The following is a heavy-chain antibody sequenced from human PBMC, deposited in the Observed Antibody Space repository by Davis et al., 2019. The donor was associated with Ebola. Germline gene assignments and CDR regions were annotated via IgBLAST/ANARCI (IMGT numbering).Heavy chain of an antibody. CDR1: GGTFSSYA. V-gene: IGHV1-69*05. CDR3: ARDPTVTPLDY. D-gene: IGHD4-17*01. Sequence: SVKVSCKASGGTFSSYAISRVRQAPGQGLEWMGGIIPIFGTANYAQKFQGRVTMTTDTSTSTAYMELRSLRSDDTAVYYCARDPTVTPLDYWGQGTLVTVSS. J-gene: IGHJ4*02. CDR2: IIPIFGTA.